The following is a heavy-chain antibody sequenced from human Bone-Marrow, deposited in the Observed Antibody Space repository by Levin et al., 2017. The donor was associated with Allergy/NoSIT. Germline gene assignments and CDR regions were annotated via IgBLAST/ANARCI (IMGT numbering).Heavy chain of an antibody. D-gene: IGHD3-16*01. CDR1: GYTFTGYY. V-gene: IGHV1-2*04. Sequence: ASVKVSCKASGYTFTGYYMHWVRQAPGQGLEWMGWINPNSGGTNYAQKFQGWVTMTRDTSISTAYMELSRLRSDDTAVYYCARGGRDSYYDYGMDVWGQGTTVTVSS. CDR3: ARGGRDSYYDYGMDV. CDR2: INPNSGGT. J-gene: IGHJ6*02.